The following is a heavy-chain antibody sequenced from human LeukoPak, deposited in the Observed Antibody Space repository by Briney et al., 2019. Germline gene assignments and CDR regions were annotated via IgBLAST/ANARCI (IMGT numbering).Heavy chain of an antibody. CDR1: GYSFTSYW. CDR3: ARLKDYYDSSGYYSHFDY. D-gene: IGHD3-22*01. V-gene: IGHV5-51*01. J-gene: IGHJ4*02. Sequence: GESLKISCKGSGYSFTSYWIGWVRQMPGKGLEWMGIIYPGDSDTRYSPSFQGQVTISADKSISTAYLQWSSLKASDTAMYYCARLKDYYDSSGYYSHFDYWGQGTLVTVSS. CDR2: IYPGDSDT.